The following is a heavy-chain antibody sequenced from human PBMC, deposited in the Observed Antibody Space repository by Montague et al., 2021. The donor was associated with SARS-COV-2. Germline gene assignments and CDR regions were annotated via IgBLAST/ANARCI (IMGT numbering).Heavy chain of an antibody. D-gene: IGHD4-23*01. CDR3: ARRGDYGGPRFDY. CDR2: TYYSGST. Sequence: SETLSLTCTVSGGSVSSRSYYWGWIRQPPGKGLEWIGSTYYSGSTHYNPSLKSRVTISVDTSKNQFSLKLSSVTAADTAVYYCARRGDYGGPRFDYWGQGTLVSVSS. CDR1: GGSVSSRSYY. J-gene: IGHJ4*02. V-gene: IGHV4-39*01.